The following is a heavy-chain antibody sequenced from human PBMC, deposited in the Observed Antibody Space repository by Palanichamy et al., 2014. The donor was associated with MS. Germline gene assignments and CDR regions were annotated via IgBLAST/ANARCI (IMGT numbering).Heavy chain of an antibody. D-gene: IGHD6-19*01. CDR2: IDTGTGDT. CDR1: GYTFRVYT. J-gene: IGHJ4*02. V-gene: IGHV1-3*04. CDR3: ATTLHSSGFSYY. Sequence: QVQLVQSGAGVMRPGASMKISCETSGYTFRVYTVHWVRQAPGQGLEWMGWIDTGTGDTRYSQDFQGRVTITRDTSASTAYMELRSLRSDDTAVYFCATTLHSSGFSYYWGQGSLVTV.